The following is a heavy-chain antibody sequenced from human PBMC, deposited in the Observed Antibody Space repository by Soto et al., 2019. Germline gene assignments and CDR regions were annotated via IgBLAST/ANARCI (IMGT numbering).Heavy chain of an antibody. CDR2: ISGSGGST. J-gene: IGHJ6*02. CDR1: GFTFSSYA. CDR3: ANDDYGEGYYYYGMDV. D-gene: IGHD4-17*01. V-gene: IGHV3-23*01. Sequence: GGSLRLSCAASGFTFSSYAMSWVRQAPGKGLEWVSNISGSGGSTYYADSVKGRFTISRDNSKNTLYLQMNSLRAEDTAVYYFANDDYGEGYYYYGMDVWGQGTTVTVSS.